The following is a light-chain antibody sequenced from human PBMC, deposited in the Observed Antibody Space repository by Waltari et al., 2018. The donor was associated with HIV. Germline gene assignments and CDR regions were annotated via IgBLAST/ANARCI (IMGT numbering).Light chain of an antibody. V-gene: IGLV3-21*02. CDR3: QVWESGGDIVF. CDR2: YDR. J-gene: IGLJ2*01. Sequence: SYVVTQTPSVSVAPGQTARITCAGDDIGSESVHWYQQKPGQAPVLVVYYDRDRPSGIPERFTGSNSGSTATLTIARVEAGDEADYYCQVWESGGDIVFFGGGTKLTVL. CDR1: DIGSES.